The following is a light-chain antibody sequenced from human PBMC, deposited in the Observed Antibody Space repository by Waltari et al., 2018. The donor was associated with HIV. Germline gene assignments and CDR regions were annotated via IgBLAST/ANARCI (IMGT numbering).Light chain of an antibody. V-gene: IGKV1-39*01. CDR1: QSIATN. CDR2: AAS. J-gene: IGKJ1*01. CDR3: QQSYRTPPT. Sequence: DIQMTQSPSSVSASVGDRVTITCRASQSIATNLNWYQQKPGKAPKVLIYAASSLQSGVPSRFSGSASGTDFTLTINDLQAEDFATYFCQQSYRTPPTFGQGTKVEMK.